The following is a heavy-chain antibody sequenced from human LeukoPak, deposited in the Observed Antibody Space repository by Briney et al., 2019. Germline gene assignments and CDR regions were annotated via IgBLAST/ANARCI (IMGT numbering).Heavy chain of an antibody. Sequence: GGSLRLSCAASGFTFSNYAMSWVRQAPGKGLEWVSGISGSGGSTYYADSVKGRFTISRDNSKNALYLQMNSLTDEDTAVYYCAKKWGVGTTTLDYFDYWGQGTLVTVSS. CDR2: ISGSGGST. D-gene: IGHD1-26*01. J-gene: IGHJ4*02. CDR1: GFTFSNYA. CDR3: AKKWGVGTTTLDYFDY. V-gene: IGHV3-23*01.